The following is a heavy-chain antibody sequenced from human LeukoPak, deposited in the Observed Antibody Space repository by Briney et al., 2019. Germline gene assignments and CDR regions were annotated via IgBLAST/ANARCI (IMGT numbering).Heavy chain of an antibody. D-gene: IGHD3-22*01. CDR3: ARHPHYYDSGGFYSHFDY. V-gene: IGHV4-59*08. CDR2: IYYSGSS. J-gene: IGHJ4*02. CDR1: VGSISSYY. Sequence: SETLALTCTVSVGSISSYYWSWIRQPRRKGRECIGCIYYSGSSNYNPSLKSRVTISVDTSKNQFSLKLSSVTAADTAVYYCARHPHYYDSGGFYSHFDYWGQGTLVTVSS.